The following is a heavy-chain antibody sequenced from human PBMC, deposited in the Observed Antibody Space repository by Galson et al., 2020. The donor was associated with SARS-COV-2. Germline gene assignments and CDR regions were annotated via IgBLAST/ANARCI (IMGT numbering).Heavy chain of an antibody. CDR1: GFSLITNGVS. D-gene: IGHD2-8*02. V-gene: IGHV2-5*01. Sequence: ESGPTLVKPTQTLTLTCTFSGFSLITNGVSVGWIRQPPGKALQWLALISWNDDKRYSPSLKSRLTITKDTSKNQVVLTLTNMGPVDTATYYGAHRQRLVGLDYWGQGTLVTVSS. J-gene: IGHJ4*02. CDR2: ISWNDDK. CDR3: AHRQRLVGLDY.